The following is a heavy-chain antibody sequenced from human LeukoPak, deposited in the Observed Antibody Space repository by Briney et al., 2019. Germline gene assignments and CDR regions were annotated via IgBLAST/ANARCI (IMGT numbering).Heavy chain of an antibody. CDR3: VRDLDSLAFF. D-gene: IGHD1-1*01. CDR1: GFTFSGYW. Sequence: GGSLRLSCAASGFTFSGYWMSWVRQAPGKGLEWVANIKQDESEAYYVDSVKGRFTISRDNAKNSLYLQMNSLRAEDTAVYYCVRDLDSLAFFWGQGTLVTVSS. CDR2: IKQDESEA. J-gene: IGHJ4*02. V-gene: IGHV3-7*01.